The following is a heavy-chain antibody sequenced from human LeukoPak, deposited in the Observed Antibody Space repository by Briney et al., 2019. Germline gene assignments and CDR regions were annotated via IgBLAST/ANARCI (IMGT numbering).Heavy chain of an antibody. CDR1: GFTFSSYA. Sequence: PGGSLRLSCAASGFTFSSYAMHWVRQAPGKGLEWVAVISYDGSNKYYADSVKGRFTISRDNSKNTLYLQMNSLRAEDTAVYYCAREVPSRKAPDTAMVGLFDYWGQGTLVTASS. D-gene: IGHD5-18*01. J-gene: IGHJ4*02. CDR2: ISYDGSNK. V-gene: IGHV3-30*04. CDR3: AREVPSRKAPDTAMVGLFDY.